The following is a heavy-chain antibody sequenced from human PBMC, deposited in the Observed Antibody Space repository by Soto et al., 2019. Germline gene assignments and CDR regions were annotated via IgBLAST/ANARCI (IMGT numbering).Heavy chain of an antibody. D-gene: IGHD3-22*01. V-gene: IGHV3-15*07. CDR1: GFTFSNAW. CDR2: IKSKIDVGTQ. J-gene: IGHJ4*01. Sequence: GGSLRLSCAASGFTFSNAWINWVRQAPGKGMEWVGRIKSKIDVGTQDYAAPVKGRFAISRDDSKNMVYLQMNSLKTEDTGLYYCTTDSYSSIIVVRFDYWGHGTLVTVSS. CDR3: TTDSYSSIIVVRFDY.